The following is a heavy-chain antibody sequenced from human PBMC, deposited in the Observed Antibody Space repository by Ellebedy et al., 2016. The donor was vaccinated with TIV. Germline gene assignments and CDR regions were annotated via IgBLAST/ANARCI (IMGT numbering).Heavy chain of an antibody. V-gene: IGHV3-23*01. Sequence: GESLKISCVASGFTFSSYAMSWVRQAPGKGLDWVSHISGSGASTYYADSVKGRFTISRDNSKNTLYLQMNSLRAEDTAVYYCAKDRFGRGATYFDYWGQGTLVTVSS. D-gene: IGHD3-3*01. CDR2: ISGSGAST. J-gene: IGHJ4*02. CDR1: GFTFSSYA. CDR3: AKDRFGRGATYFDY.